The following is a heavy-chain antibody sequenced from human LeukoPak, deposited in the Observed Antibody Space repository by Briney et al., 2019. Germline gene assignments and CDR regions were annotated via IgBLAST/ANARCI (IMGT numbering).Heavy chain of an antibody. V-gene: IGHV4-4*07. J-gene: IGHJ4*02. D-gene: IGHD5-12*01. CDR1: GGSISSYY. CDR3: ARGIPGHSGYDYPLDY. CDR2: IYTSGSN. Sequence: SDPLSLTCTVTGGSISSYYWNWIRQPAGKGLECIGRIYTSGSNNYNPSLKSRVTMSVDTSKNQFSLKLSSVTAADTAVYYCARGIPGHSGYDYPLDYWGQGTLVTVSS.